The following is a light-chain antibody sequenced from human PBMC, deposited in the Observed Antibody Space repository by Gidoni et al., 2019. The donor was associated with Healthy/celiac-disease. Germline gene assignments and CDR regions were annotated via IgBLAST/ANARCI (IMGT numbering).Light chain of an antibody. J-gene: IGKJ4*01. Sequence: DIQMTQSPSSLSASVGDRVTITCQASQDISNYLNWYQQKPGKAPTLLIYDASNLETGCPSRFSGSGSGTDFTCTISSLQPEDIATYYCQQYDNLPVFGGXTKVEIK. CDR1: QDISNY. CDR2: DAS. V-gene: IGKV1-33*01. CDR3: QQYDNLPV.